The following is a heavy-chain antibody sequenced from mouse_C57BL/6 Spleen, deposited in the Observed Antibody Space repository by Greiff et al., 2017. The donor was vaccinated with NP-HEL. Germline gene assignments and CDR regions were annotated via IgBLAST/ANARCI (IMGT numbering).Heavy chain of an antibody. CDR2: IYPGDGDT. D-gene: IGHD2-3*01. CDR3: ARWGLLHAMDY. Sequence: VQLQQSGPELVKPGASVKISCKASGYAFSSSWMNWVKQRPGKGLEWIGRIYPGDGDTNYNGKFKGKATLTADKSSSTAYMQLSSLTSEDSAVYFCARWGLLHAMDYWGQGTTLTVSS. CDR1: GYAFSSSW. J-gene: IGHJ2*01. V-gene: IGHV1-82*01.